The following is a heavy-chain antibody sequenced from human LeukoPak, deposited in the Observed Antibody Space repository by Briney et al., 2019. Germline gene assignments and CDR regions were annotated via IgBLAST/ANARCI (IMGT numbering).Heavy chain of an antibody. CDR1: GYSFTTSW. CDR2: IYPGDSDT. D-gene: IGHD6-6*01. CDR3: ARHGGSSSSWGDF. Sequence: GESLKISCKGSGYSFTTSWIAWVRQMPGNGLEWMGIIYPGDSDTRYSPSFQGQVTISVDKSINTAYLQWSSLKASDTAMYYCARHGGSSSSWGDFWGQGTLVIVSS. V-gene: IGHV5-51*01. J-gene: IGHJ4*02.